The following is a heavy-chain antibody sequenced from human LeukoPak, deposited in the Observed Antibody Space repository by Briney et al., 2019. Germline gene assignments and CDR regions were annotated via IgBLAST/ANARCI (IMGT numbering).Heavy chain of an antibody. CDR1: GFTFSSYG. V-gene: IGHV3-30*02. CDR2: IRYDGSNK. D-gene: IGHD5-18*01. CDR3: AKTDLALQLWSPFDY. Sequence: GGTLRLSCAASGFTFSSYGMHWVRQAPGKGLEWVAFIRYDGSNKYYADSVKGRFTIFRDNSKNTLYLQMNSLRAEDTAVYYCAKTDLALQLWSPFDYWGQGTLVTVSS. J-gene: IGHJ4*02.